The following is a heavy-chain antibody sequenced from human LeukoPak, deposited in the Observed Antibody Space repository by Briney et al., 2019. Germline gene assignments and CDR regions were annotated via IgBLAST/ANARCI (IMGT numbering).Heavy chain of an antibody. J-gene: IGHJ4*02. CDR1: GFTFSSYA. CDR2: ISGSGGST. Sequence: PGGSLRLSCAASGFTFSSYAMSWVRQAPGKGLEWVSAISGSGGSTYYADSVKGRFTISRDNSKNTLYLQMNSLRAEDTAVYYCAKDYYDSSGYLAYYFDYWGQGTLVTVSS. CDR3: AKDYYDSSGYLAYYFDY. D-gene: IGHD3-22*01. V-gene: IGHV3-23*01.